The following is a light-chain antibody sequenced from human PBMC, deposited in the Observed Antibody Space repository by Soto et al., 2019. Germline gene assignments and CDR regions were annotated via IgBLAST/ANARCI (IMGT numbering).Light chain of an antibody. J-gene: IGKJ1*01. V-gene: IGKV3-15*01. CDR2: GAS. Sequence: IVVTQSPATLSVSPGERATLSSRASQSVRSNLDWYQKKPGQATRLLIYGASTRATGIPARFSGSGSGTEFTLTISSLQSEDFAVYYCQQYNNWPPWTFGQGTKV. CDR3: QQYNNWPPWT. CDR1: QSVRSN.